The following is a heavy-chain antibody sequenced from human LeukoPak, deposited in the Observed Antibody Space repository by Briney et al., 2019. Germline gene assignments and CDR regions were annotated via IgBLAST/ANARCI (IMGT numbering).Heavy chain of an antibody. D-gene: IGHD3-9*01. J-gene: IGHJ5*02. Sequence: SETLSLTCAVYGGSFSGYYWSWIRQPPGKGLEWIGEINHSGSTYYNPSLKSRVTISVDTSKNQFSLKLSSVTAADTAVYYCANEPDWGAKWFDPWGQGTLVTVSS. CDR2: INHSGST. CDR3: ANEPDWGAKWFDP. V-gene: IGHV4-34*01. CDR1: GGSFSGYY.